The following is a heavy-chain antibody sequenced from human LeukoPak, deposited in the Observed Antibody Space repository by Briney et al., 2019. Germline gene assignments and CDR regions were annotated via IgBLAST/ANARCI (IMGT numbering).Heavy chain of an antibody. J-gene: IGHJ5*02. CDR3: AGVRGIISRNWFDP. CDR1: GGSISSSNYY. V-gene: IGHV4-39*01. CDR2: IYYGGTT. D-gene: IGHD3-10*01. Sequence: PSETLSLTCTVSGGSISSSNYYWGWIRQPPGKGLEGIGTIYYGGTTYYNPSLKSRVTISVDTSKNQFSLKLRSVTAADTAVYFCAGVRGIISRNWFDPWGHGTLVTVSS.